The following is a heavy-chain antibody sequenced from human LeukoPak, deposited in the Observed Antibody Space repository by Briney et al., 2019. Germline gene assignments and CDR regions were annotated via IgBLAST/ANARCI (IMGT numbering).Heavy chain of an antibody. CDR1: GGPISSSSYY. CDR3: ARSNYASYYYMDV. CDR2: IYYSGST. J-gene: IGHJ6*03. D-gene: IGHD4/OR15-4a*01. V-gene: IGHV4-39*01. Sequence: NPSETLSLTCTVSGGPISSSSYYWGWIRQPPGTGLEWIGSIYYSGSTYYNPSLKSRVTISADTSKNQFSLKLSSVTAADTAVYYCARSNYASYYYMDVWGKGTTVTVSS.